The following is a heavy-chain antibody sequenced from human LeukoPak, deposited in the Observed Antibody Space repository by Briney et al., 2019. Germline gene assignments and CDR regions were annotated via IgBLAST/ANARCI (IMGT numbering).Heavy chain of an antibody. CDR3: ARDKSRITIFGVATYYFDY. J-gene: IGHJ4*02. CDR2: INPNSGGT. V-gene: IGHV1-2*06. Sequence: EASVKVSCKASGYTFTGYYIHWVRQAPGQGLEWMGRINPNSGGTNYAQKFQGRVTMTRDTSISTAYMELSRLRSDDTAVYYCARDKSRITIFGVATYYFDYWGQGTLVTVSS. D-gene: IGHD3-3*01. CDR1: GYTFTGYY.